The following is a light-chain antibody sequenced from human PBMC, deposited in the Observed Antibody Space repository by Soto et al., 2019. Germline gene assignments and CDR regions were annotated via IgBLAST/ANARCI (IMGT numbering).Light chain of an antibody. CDR1: QSITTN. CDR2: GAS. Sequence: EIVMTPSPATLSVSPGETVTLSCRASQSITTNLAWYQHKPGQSPRLLIYGASKRATGFPARFSGSGSGTEFTLSISSLQSEDFAVYYCQQYNDNWPTFGQGTKVDIK. CDR3: QQYNDNWPT. V-gene: IGKV3-15*01. J-gene: IGKJ1*01.